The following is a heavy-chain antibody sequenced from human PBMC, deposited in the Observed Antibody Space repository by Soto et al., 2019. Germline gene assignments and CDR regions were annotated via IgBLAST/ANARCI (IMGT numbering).Heavy chain of an antibody. CDR1: GYTFTGYY. D-gene: IGHD2-15*01. CDR2: INPNSGGT. Sequence: GASVKVSCKASGYTFTGYYMHWVRQAPGQGLEWMGWINPNSGGTNYAQKFQGWVTMTRDTSISTAYMELSRLRSDDTAVYYCGREGCSGGSCYMRDAFDIWGQGTMVTV. CDR3: GREGCSGGSCYMRDAFDI. J-gene: IGHJ3*02. V-gene: IGHV1-2*04.